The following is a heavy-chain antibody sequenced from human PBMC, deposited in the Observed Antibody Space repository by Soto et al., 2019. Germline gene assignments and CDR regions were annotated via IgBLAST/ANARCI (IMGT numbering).Heavy chain of an antibody. D-gene: IGHD2-8*01. V-gene: IGHV3-30*18. CDR1: GFTFSSYG. Sequence: QVQLVESGGGVVQPGRSLRLSCAASGFTFSSYGMHWVRQAPGKGLEWVAVISYDGSNKYYADSVKGRFTISRDNSKNTLYLQMNSLRAEDTAVYYCAKDRELMVYAASYYYGMDVWGQGTTVTVSS. J-gene: IGHJ6*02. CDR2: ISYDGSNK. CDR3: AKDRELMVYAASYYYGMDV.